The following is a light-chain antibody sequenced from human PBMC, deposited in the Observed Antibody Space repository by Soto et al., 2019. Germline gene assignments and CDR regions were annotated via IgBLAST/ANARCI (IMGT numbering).Light chain of an antibody. CDR3: SSYTTSSTWV. CDR2: EVS. J-gene: IGLJ3*02. CDR1: SSDVGGYKY. Sequence: QSALTQPASVSGSPGQSITISCTGTSSDVGGYKYVSWYQQHPGKAPKLMIYEVSNRPSGVSNRFSGSKSGNTASLTISGLQAEDEADYHCSSYTTSSTWVFGGGTKLTVL. V-gene: IGLV2-14*01.